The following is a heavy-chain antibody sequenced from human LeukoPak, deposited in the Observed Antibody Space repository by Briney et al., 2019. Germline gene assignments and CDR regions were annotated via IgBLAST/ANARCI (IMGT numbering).Heavy chain of an antibody. J-gene: IGHJ3*02. V-gene: IGHV4-59*01. CDR3: ARGRYDFWSGYYFVSAFDI. CDR2: IYYSGSP. Sequence: SETLSLTCTVSGDSINSSYWSWIRQPPGKGLEWIGYIYYSGSPNSNPSLKSRVTISVDTSKNQFSLKLSSVTAADTAVYYCARGRYDFWSGYYFVSAFDIWGQGTMVTVSS. CDR1: GDSINSSY. D-gene: IGHD3-3*01.